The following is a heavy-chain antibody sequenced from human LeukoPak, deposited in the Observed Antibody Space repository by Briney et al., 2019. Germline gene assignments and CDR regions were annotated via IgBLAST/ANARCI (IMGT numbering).Heavy chain of an antibody. CDR2: INPNSGGT. CDR1: GYTFTGYY. J-gene: IGHJ5*02. Sequence: ASVKVSCKASGYTFTGYYMHWVRQAPGQGLEWMGWINPNSGGTNYAQKFQGRVTMTWDTSISTAYMELSRLRSDDTAVYYCARDLAIFGVVIKQSSWFDPWGQGTLVTVSS. V-gene: IGHV1-2*02. D-gene: IGHD3-3*01. CDR3: ARDLAIFGVVIKQSSWFDP.